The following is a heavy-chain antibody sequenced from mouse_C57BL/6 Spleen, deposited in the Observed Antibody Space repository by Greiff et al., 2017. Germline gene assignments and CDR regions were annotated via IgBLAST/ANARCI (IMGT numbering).Heavy chain of an antibody. J-gene: IGHJ4*01. Sequence: VQLQQSGAELVRPGTSVKVSCKASGYAFTNYLIEWVKKRPGRGLEWIGVINPGSGGTNSNEKFKGKATLTADESSSTAYMQLSSLTSEDSAVYFCARSYYSNYEDYAMDYWGQGTSVTVSS. CDR1: GYAFTNYL. CDR3: ARSYYSNYEDYAMDY. CDR2: INPGSGGT. V-gene: IGHV1-54*01. D-gene: IGHD2-5*01.